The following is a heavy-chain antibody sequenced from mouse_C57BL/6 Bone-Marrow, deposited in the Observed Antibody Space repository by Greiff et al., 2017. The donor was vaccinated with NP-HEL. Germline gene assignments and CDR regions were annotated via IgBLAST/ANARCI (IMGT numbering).Heavy chain of an antibody. CDR3: ARRVYYDYDGYYYAMDY. Sequence: QVQLQQSGAELARPGASVKLSCKASGYTFTSYGISWVKQRTGQGLEWIGEIYPRSGNTYYNEKFKGKATLTADKSSSTAYMELRSLTSEDSAVYFCARRVYYDYDGYYYAMDYWGQGTSVTVSS. D-gene: IGHD2-4*01. CDR2: IYPRSGNT. V-gene: IGHV1-81*01. CDR1: GYTFTSYG. J-gene: IGHJ4*01.